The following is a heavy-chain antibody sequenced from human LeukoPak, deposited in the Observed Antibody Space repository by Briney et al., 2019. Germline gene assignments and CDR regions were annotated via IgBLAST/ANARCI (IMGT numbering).Heavy chain of an antibody. V-gene: IGHV3-21*01. J-gene: IGHJ5*02. Sequence: GGSLRLSCAASGFTFSSYSMNWVRQAPGKGLEWVSSISSSSSYIYYADSVKGRFTISRDNATNSLYLQMNSLRAEDTAVYYCARARFSAAGWFDPWGQGTLVTVSS. CDR1: GFTFSSYS. CDR3: ARARFSAAGWFDP. D-gene: IGHD3-3*01. CDR2: ISSSSSYI.